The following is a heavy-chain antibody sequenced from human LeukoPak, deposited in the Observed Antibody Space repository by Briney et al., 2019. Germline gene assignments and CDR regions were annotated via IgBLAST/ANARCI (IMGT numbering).Heavy chain of an antibody. Sequence: LAGGSLRLSCAASGFIISHYAIHWVRQAPGKGLEWVAVISYDGNHQYYTDSVKGRFTISRDNSNHTVHLQMDSLRGEDTAFYYCARSDYGGYYDMFDFWGQGTLVIVSS. V-gene: IGHV3-30*04. D-gene: IGHD4-23*01. CDR3: ARSDYGGYYDMFDF. CDR1: GFIISHYA. CDR2: ISYDGNHQ. J-gene: IGHJ4*02.